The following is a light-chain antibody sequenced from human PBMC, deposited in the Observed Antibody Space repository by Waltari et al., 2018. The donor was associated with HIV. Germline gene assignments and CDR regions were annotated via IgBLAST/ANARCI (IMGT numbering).Light chain of an antibody. Sequence: SALTQPASMSGSPGQSITISCTGTSDDIGFSNFVSWYKQHPGKAPQLIIYGVGFRPSGVPYRFSGSKLGNTASLTIFGLQAEDEADYYCCSFTRSDSLVFGGGTKLTVL. J-gene: IGLJ2*01. CDR1: SDDIGFSNF. CDR3: CSFTRSDSLV. V-gene: IGLV2-14*03. CDR2: GVG.